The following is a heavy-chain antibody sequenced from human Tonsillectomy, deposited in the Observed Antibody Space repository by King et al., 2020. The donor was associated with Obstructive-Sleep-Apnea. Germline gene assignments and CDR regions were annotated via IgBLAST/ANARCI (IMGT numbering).Heavy chain of an antibody. CDR2: IYYSGST. D-gene: IGHD3-10*01. V-gene: IGHV4-59*01. J-gene: IGHJ5*02. Sequence: QLQESGPGLVKPSETLSLTCTVSGGSISSYYWSWIRQPPGKGLEWIGYIYYSGSTNYNPSLKSRVTISVDTSKNHFSLKLSSVTAADTAVYYCARDAHRGAMVLNWFDPWGQGTLVTVSS. CDR3: ARDAHRGAMVLNWFDP. CDR1: GGSISSYY.